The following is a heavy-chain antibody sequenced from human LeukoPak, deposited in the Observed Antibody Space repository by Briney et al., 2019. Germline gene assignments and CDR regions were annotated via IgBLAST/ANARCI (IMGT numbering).Heavy chain of an antibody. CDR3: AKDLSGGVVVITTSGY. CDR2: ISYDGSNK. D-gene: IGHD3-22*01. V-gene: IGHV3-30*18. Sequence: GRSLRLSCAASGFTFSSYGMHWVRQAPGEGLEWVAVISYDGSNKYYADSVKGRFTISRDNSKNTLYLQMNSLRAEDTAVYYCAKDLSGGVVVITTSGYWGQGTLVTVSS. CDR1: GFTFSSYG. J-gene: IGHJ4*02.